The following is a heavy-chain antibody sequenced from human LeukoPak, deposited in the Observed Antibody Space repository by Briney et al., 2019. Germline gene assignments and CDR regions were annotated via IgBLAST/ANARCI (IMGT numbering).Heavy chain of an antibody. J-gene: IGHJ4*02. CDR3: AKDGRYYGDYPLGYFDY. D-gene: IGHD4-17*01. CDR2: IRYDGSNK. Sequence: GGSLRLSCAASGFTFSSYGMHWVRQAPGKGLEWVAFIRYDGSNKYYADSVKGRFTISRDNSKNTLYLQMHSLRAEDTALYYCAKDGRYYGDYPLGYFDYWGQGTLVTVSS. CDR1: GFTFSSYG. V-gene: IGHV3-30*02.